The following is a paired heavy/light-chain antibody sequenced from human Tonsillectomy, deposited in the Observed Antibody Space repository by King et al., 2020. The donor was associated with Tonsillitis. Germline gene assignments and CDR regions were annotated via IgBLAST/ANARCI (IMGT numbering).Light chain of an antibody. CDR2: GAS. CDR1: QTIISY. CDR3: QQSYSTPRT. V-gene: IGKV1-39*01. Sequence: DIQMTQSPSSLSASVGDRVTITCRASQTIISYLNWYQQKPGKAPKVLIYGASSLQSGVPSRFSGSGSGTDFTLTISSLQPEDFATYYCQQSYSTPRTFGQGTKLEIK. J-gene: IGKJ2*01.
Heavy chain of an antibody. D-gene: IGHD3-3*01. CDR3: ARQTYYDFWSGYDLNKYHYFDY. Sequence: QVQLQESGPGLVKPSQTLSLTCTVSGGSISSGGHYWTWIRQHPGKGLEWIGYIYHSGSTYYNPSLKSRITITVDTSRNQFSLNLSSVTAADTAVYYCARQTYYDFWSGYDLNKYHYFDYWGQGTLVTVSS. CDR1: GGSISSGGHY. J-gene: IGHJ4*02. V-gene: IGHV4-31*03. CDR2: IYHSGST.